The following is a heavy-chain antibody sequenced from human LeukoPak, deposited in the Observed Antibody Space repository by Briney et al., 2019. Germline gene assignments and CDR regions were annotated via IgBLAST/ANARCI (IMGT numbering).Heavy chain of an antibody. CDR1: GGTFSSYA. CDR2: IIPIFGTA. D-gene: IGHD6-13*01. J-gene: IGHJ4*02. V-gene: IGHV1-69*01. Sequence: SVKVSCKASGGTFSSYAISWVRQAPGQGLEWMGGIIPIFGTANYAQKFQGRVTITADESTSTAYMELSSLRSEDTAVYYCARGLKDGQQLVDTEVFDYWGREPWSPSPQ. CDR3: ARGLKDGQQLVDTEVFDY.